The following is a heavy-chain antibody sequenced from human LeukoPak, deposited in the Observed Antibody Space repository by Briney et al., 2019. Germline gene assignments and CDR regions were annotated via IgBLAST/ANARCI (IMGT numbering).Heavy chain of an antibody. CDR2: IYHRGNT. J-gene: IGHJ4*02. CDR1: GYSIRNGYY. Sequence: SETLSLTCTVSGYSIRNGYYWGWIRQPPGKGLEWIGGIYHRGNTNYNPSLKSRVIISVDTSKNQFSLKLSSVTAADTAVYYCAREVNFYDRYFDYWGQGTLVTVSS. CDR3: AREVNFYDRYFDY. D-gene: IGHD3-22*01. V-gene: IGHV4-38-2*02.